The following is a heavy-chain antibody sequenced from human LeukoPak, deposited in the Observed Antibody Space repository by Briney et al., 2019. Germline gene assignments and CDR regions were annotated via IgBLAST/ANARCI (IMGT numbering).Heavy chain of an antibody. J-gene: IGHJ4*02. CDR2: IYYTGST. CDR3: ARHITYYYDSSGYFLAYDFDY. CDR1: GASISSDTYY. D-gene: IGHD3-22*01. Sequence: NPSETLSLTCTVSGASISSDTYYWSWIRQHPGKGLEWIGYIYYTGSTYYNPSLKSRVTLSLDMSENQFSLKLKSVTAADTAVYYCARHITYYYDSSGYFLAYDFDYWGQGTLVTVSS. V-gene: IGHV4-31*03.